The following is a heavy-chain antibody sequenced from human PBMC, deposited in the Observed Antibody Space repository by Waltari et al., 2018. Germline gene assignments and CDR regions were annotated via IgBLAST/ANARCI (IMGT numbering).Heavy chain of an antibody. J-gene: IGHJ4*02. CDR2: ISYNGNDK. Sequence: QVQLVESGGGAVQPGRSLRLSCAAPGFTFSSYARHWVRQAPGKGLEWVAVISYNGNDKYYTDSVKGRFTISRDNSKNTLYLQMNSLRPEDTAVYYCAKVPGTSQLYYLDNWGQGTLVTVSS. D-gene: IGHD1-1*01. CDR1: GFTFSSYA. V-gene: IGHV3-30*18. CDR3: AKVPGTSQLYYLDN.